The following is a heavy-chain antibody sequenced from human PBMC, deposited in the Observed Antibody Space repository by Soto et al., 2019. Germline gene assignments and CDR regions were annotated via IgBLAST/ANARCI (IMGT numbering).Heavy chain of an antibody. CDR2: IYYSGST. Sequence: PSETLSLTCTVSGGSISSYYWSWIRQPPGKGLEWIGYIYYSGSTNYNPSLKSRVTISVDTSKNQFSLKLSSVTAADTAVYYCARVGVNYDILTGYYKPRYNWFDPWGQGTLVTVSS. CDR1: GGSISSYY. D-gene: IGHD3-9*01. V-gene: IGHV4-59*01. J-gene: IGHJ5*02. CDR3: ARVGVNYDILTGYYKPRYNWFDP.